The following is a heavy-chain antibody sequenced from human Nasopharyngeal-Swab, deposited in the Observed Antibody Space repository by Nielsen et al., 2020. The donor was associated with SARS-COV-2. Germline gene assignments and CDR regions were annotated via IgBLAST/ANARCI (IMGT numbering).Heavy chain of an antibody. CDR2: ISSSSSYI. V-gene: IGHV3-21*01. J-gene: IGHJ4*02. CDR1: GFTFTSYS. D-gene: IGHD3-9*01. CDR3: ARVGILTDGDY. Sequence: GESLKISCAASGFTFTSYSMNWVCQAPGKGLEWVSSISSSSSYIYYADSVKGRFTISRDNAKNSLYLQMNSLRAEDTAVYYCARVGILTDGDYWGQGTLVTVSS.